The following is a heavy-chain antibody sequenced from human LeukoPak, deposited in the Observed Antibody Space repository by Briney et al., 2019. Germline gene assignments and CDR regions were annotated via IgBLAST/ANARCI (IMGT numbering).Heavy chain of an antibody. CDR1: GGSISSSSYY. J-gene: IGHJ4*02. CDR3: ARYSGYDTLFDY. CDR2: IYYSGST. D-gene: IGHD5-12*01. V-gene: IGHV4-39*01. Sequence: SETLSRTCTVPGGSISSSSYYRGWIRQPPGKGLEWIGSIYYSGSTYYNPSLKSRVTISVDTSKNQFSLKLSSVTAADTAVYYCARYSGYDTLFDYWGQGTLVTVSS.